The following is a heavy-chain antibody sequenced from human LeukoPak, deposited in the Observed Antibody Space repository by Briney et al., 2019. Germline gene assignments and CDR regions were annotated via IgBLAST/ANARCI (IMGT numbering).Heavy chain of an antibody. CDR3: ARHIVVVPAARDYDAFDI. CDR2: IYYSGST. Sequence: PSETLSLTCTVSGGSISSSSYYWGWIRQPPGKGLEWIGSIYYSGSTYYNPSLKSRVTISVDTSKNQFSLKLSSVTAADTAVYYCARHIVVVPAARDYDAFDIWGQGTMVTVSS. J-gene: IGHJ3*02. CDR1: GGSISSSSYY. D-gene: IGHD2-2*01. V-gene: IGHV4-39*01.